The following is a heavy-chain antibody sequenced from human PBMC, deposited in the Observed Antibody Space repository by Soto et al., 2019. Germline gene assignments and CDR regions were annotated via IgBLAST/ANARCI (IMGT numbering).Heavy chain of an antibody. D-gene: IGHD3-3*01. J-gene: IGHJ5*02. CDR2: IYYSGST. V-gene: IGHV4-31*03. CDR3: ARAYFWSGRWFDP. CDR1: GGSISSGGYY. Sequence: SETLSLTCTVSGGSISSGGYYWSWIRQHPGKGQEWIGYIYYSGSTYYNPSLKSRVTISVDTSKNQFSLKLSSVTAADTAVYYCARAYFWSGRWFDPWGQGTLVTV.